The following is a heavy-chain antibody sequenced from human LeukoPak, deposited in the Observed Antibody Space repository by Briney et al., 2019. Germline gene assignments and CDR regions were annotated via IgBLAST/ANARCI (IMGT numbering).Heavy chain of an antibody. Sequence: GGSLRLSCAASGFTFSRYWMHWVRQAPGKGLEWVSRVNGDGSTTTYADSVKGRFTISRDNAKNTLYLQMNSLRVEDTAVYYCAVRGGYNDLDAPFDYWGPGTLVTVSS. CDR2: VNGDGSTT. V-gene: IGHV3-74*01. J-gene: IGHJ4*02. CDR3: AVRGGYNDLDAPFDY. CDR1: GFTFSRYW. D-gene: IGHD5-12*01.